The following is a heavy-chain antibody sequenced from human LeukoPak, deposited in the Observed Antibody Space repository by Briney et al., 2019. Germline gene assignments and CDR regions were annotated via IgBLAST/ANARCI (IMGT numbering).Heavy chain of an antibody. CDR3: ARSPQGDNWNDY. CDR2: INPNSGGT. D-gene: IGHD1-20*01. Sequence: ASVKVSCKASGYTFTGYYMHWVRQAPGQGLEWMGRINPNSGGTNYTQKFQGRVTMTRDTSISTAYMELSRLRSGDTAVYYCARSPQGDNWNDYWGQGTLVTVSS. V-gene: IGHV1-2*06. CDR1: GYTFTGYY. J-gene: IGHJ4*02.